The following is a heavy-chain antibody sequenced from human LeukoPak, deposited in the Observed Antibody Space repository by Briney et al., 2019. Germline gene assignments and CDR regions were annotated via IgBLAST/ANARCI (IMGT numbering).Heavy chain of an antibody. V-gene: IGHV1-2*02. J-gene: IGHJ3*02. CDR1: GYTFTGYY. CDR3: ARDRYDFLDAFDI. Sequence: GASVKVSCKASGYTFTGYYMHWVRQAPGQGLEWMGWINPNSGGTNYAQRFQGRVTMTRDTSISTAYMELSRLRSDDTAVYYCARDRYDFLDAFDIWGQGTMVTVSS. CDR2: INPNSGGT. D-gene: IGHD3-3*01.